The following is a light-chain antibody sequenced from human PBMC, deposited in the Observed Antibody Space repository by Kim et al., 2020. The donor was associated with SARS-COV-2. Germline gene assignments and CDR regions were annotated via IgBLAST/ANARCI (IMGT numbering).Light chain of an antibody. CDR2: NTN. CDR1: SGSVSTNYY. J-gene: IGLJ3*02. Sequence: QAVVTQEPSFPVSPGGTVTLTCGLTSGSVSTNYYPTWYQQTPGQAPRTLIYNTNIRSSGVPDRFSGSILGNKAALTITGAQADDESDYYCVLYMGSGIWVFGGGTQLTVL. CDR3: VLYMGSGIWV. V-gene: IGLV8-61*01.